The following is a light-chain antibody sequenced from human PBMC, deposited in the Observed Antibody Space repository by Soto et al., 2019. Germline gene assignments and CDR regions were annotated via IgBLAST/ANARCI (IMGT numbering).Light chain of an antibody. J-gene: IGLJ2*01. CDR3: AAWDDSLSAL. CDR1: SSNIGSNY. Sequence: QSVLTQPPSASGTPGQRVTISCSGSSSNIGSNYVYWYQQLPGTAPKLLIYRNNQRPSGVPDRFSGSKSGTSVSLAISGLRSEDEAYYYCAAWDDSLSALFGGGTKLTVL. CDR2: RNN. V-gene: IGLV1-47*01.